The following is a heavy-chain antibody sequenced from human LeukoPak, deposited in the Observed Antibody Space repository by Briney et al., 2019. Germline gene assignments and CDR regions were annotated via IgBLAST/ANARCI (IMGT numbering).Heavy chain of an antibody. Sequence: SETLPLTCTVSGGSITSYYWSWIRQPPGKGLEWIGYIYNSGSTNYNPSLKSRVTISVDTSKNQFSLKLSSVTAADTAVYYCARLYSSSLGRVFDYWGQGTLVTVSS. J-gene: IGHJ4*02. CDR1: GGSITSYY. V-gene: IGHV4-59*01. CDR2: IYNSGST. CDR3: ARLYSSSLGRVFDY. D-gene: IGHD4-11*01.